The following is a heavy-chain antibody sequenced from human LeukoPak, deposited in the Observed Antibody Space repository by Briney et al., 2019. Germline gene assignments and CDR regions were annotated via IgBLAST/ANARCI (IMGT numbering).Heavy chain of an antibody. CDR1: GFSFSSYA. D-gene: IGHD3-16*01. Sequence: GGSLRLSCSASGFSFSSYALHCVRQAPGKGLQYVSGINSHGDNTYYAGSVRGRFTISRDNSKNTVFLQMSSLRAEDTALYYCVKTMIPFGGLIRTDAFDIWGPGTTVTVSS. V-gene: IGHV3-64D*06. CDR2: INSHGDNT. CDR3: VKTMIPFGGLIRTDAFDI. J-gene: IGHJ3*02.